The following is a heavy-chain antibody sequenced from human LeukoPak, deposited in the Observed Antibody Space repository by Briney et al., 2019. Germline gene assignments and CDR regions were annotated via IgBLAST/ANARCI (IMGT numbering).Heavy chain of an antibody. J-gene: IGHJ4*02. V-gene: IGHV3-11*04. D-gene: IGHD4-11*01. CDR3: ARVLHAYLQSSPLNY. Sequence: GGYLRLSCAASGFTFSDYYMSWIRQAPGKGLEWVSYISSSGGTIYYADPVKGRFTISRDNAKNSLYLQMNSLRAEDTAVYYCARVLHAYLQSSPLNYWGQGTLVTVSS. CDR2: ISSSGGTI. CDR1: GFTFSDYY.